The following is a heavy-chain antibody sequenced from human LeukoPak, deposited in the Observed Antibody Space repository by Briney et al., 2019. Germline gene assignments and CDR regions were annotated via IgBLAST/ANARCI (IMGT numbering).Heavy chain of an antibody. V-gene: IGHV1-18*01. CDR3: ASSIAVAGTSLDY. D-gene: IGHD6-19*01. Sequence: ASVKVSCKASGYTFTSYAMHWVRQAPGQRLEWMGWISAYNGNTNYAQKLQGRVTMTTDTSTSTAYMELRSLRSDDTAVYYCASSIAVAGTSLDYWGQGTLVTVSS. CDR1: GYTFTSYA. CDR2: ISAYNGNT. J-gene: IGHJ4*02.